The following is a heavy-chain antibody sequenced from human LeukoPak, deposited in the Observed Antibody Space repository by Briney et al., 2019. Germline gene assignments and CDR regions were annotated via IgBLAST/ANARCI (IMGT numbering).Heavy chain of an antibody. J-gene: IGHJ5*02. CDR1: GGSISSYY. V-gene: IGHV4-59*08. D-gene: IGHD1-26*01. Sequence: PSETLSLTCTVSGGSISSYYWSWIRQPPGKGLEWIGYIYYSGSTNYNPSLKSRVTISVDTSKNQFSLNLSSVTAADTAVYYCARHGPYLGRLGWFDPWGQGTLVTVSS. CDR2: IYYSGST. CDR3: ARHGPYLGRLGWFDP.